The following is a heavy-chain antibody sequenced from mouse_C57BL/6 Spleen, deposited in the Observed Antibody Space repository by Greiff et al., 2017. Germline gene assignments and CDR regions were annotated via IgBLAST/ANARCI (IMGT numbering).Heavy chain of an antibody. CDR1: GYAFTNYL. V-gene: IGHV1-54*01. CDR3: ARTAYFDY. CDR2: INPGSGGT. J-gene: IGHJ2*01. Sequence: QVQLKESGAELVRPGTSVKVSCKASGYAFTNYLIEWVKQRPGQGLEWIGVINPGSGGTNYNEKFKGKATLTADKSSSTAYMQLSSLTSEDSAVYFCARTAYFDYWGQGTTLTVSS.